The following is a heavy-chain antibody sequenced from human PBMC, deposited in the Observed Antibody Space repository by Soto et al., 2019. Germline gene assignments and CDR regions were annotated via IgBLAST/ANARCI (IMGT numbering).Heavy chain of an antibody. V-gene: IGHV3-30-3*01. J-gene: IGHJ6*02. CDR2: ISYDGSNK. Sequence: PGWSLRLSCAASGFTFSSYAMHLVRQAPGKGLEWVAVISYDGSNKYYADSVKGRFTISRDNSKKTLYLQMNSLRAEDTAVYYCASPTKKYYGMDVWGQGTTVTV. CDR3: ASPTKKYYGMDV. CDR1: GFTFSSYA.